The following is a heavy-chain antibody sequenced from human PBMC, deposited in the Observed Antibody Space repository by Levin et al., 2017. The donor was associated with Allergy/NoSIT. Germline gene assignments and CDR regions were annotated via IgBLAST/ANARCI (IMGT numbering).Heavy chain of an antibody. CDR2: ISSSSSTI. Sequence: PGGSLRLSCAASGFSFSGYSMNWVRQAPGKGLEWVSYISSSSSTIYYADSVKGRFTISRDNAKNSLYLQMNSLRAEDTAVYYCARDLVRTPGGRVEYWGKGTLVTVSS. CDR3: ARDLVRTPGGRVEY. CDR1: GFSFSGYS. V-gene: IGHV3-48*01. D-gene: IGHD3-10*02. J-gene: IGHJ4*02.